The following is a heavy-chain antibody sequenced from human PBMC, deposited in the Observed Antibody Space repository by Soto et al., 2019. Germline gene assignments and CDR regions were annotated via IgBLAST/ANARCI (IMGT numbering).Heavy chain of an antibody. V-gene: IGHV3-23*01. CDR3: AKDGCLATNYFDY. CDR1: GFTFSSYA. D-gene: IGHD6-19*01. Sequence: EVQLLESGGGLVQPGGSLRLSCAASGFTFSSYAMTWVRQAPGKGLEWVSAISGSGGSKYYADSVKGRFTISRDNSKGTLYLQMNSLRAEDTAVYYCAKDGCLATNYFDYWGQGTLVTVSS. J-gene: IGHJ4*02. CDR2: ISGSGGSK.